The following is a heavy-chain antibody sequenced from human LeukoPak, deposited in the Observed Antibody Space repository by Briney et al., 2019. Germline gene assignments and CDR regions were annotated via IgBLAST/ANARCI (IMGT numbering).Heavy chain of an antibody. Sequence: PGGSLRLSCVASGFSFSNYWMYWGRQAPGKGLVWVSRINSDGSYTDYADSAKGRFTISRDNAKDTLYLQMNSLRADDTAVYYCARADNWQPGGAWGQGTLVTVSS. CDR3: ARADNWQPGGA. CDR2: INSDGSYT. D-gene: IGHD1-1*01. V-gene: IGHV3-74*01. J-gene: IGHJ5*02. CDR1: GFSFSNYW.